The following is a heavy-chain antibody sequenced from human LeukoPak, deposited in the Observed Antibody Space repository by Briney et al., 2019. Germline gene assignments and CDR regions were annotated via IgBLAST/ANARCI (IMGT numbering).Heavy chain of an antibody. V-gene: IGHV3-23*01. Sequence: GGSLTLSCAASGFTFSSYGMSWVRQAPGKGLEWVSAISGSGGSTYYADSVKGRFTISRDNSKNTLYLQMNSLRAKDTALYYCARDYYDSSGSSWFDPWGQGTLVTVSS. CDR1: GFTFSSYG. CDR3: ARDYYDSSGSSWFDP. J-gene: IGHJ5*02. D-gene: IGHD3-22*01. CDR2: ISGSGGST.